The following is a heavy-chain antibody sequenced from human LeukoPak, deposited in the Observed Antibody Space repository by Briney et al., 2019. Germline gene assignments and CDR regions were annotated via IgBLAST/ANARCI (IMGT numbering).Heavy chain of an antibody. V-gene: IGHV1-18*01. CDR1: GYTFTSYG. CDR3: ARVDVGANFDY. D-gene: IGHD1-26*01. Sequence: ASVKVSCKASGYTFTSYGISWVRQAPGQGLEWMGWISAYNGNTNYAQKFQGRVTMTRDTSISTAYMELSRLRSDDTAVYYCARVDVGANFDYWGQGTLVTVSS. CDR2: ISAYNGNT. J-gene: IGHJ4*02.